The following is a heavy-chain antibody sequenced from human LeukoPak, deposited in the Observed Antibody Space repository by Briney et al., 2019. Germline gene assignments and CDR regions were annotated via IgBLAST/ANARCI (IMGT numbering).Heavy chain of an antibody. Sequence: GGSLRLSCAASGFTFSSYGMHWVRQAPGKGLEWVAVMSYDGRNKYYADSVKGRFTIPRDNSKNTLYLQMNSLRAEDTAVYYCAKDGGYCSGGSCYWYFDYWGQGTLVTVSS. CDR2: MSYDGRNK. V-gene: IGHV3-30*18. J-gene: IGHJ4*02. CDR1: GFTFSSYG. CDR3: AKDGGYCSGGSCYWYFDY. D-gene: IGHD2-15*01.